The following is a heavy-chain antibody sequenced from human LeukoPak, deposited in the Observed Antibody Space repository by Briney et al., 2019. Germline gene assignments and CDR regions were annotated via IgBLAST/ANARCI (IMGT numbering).Heavy chain of an antibody. V-gene: IGHV4-34*01. J-gene: IGHJ5*02. D-gene: IGHD3-22*01. CDR3: ARVLDSSGYYYGFDP. CDR1: GGSFSGYY. CDR2: INNSGST. Sequence: SETLSLTCAVYGGSFSGYYWSWIRQPPGKGLEWIGEINNSGSTNYNPSLKSRVTISVDTSKNQFSLKLSSVTAADTAVYYCARVLDSSGYYYGFDPWGQGTLVTVSA.